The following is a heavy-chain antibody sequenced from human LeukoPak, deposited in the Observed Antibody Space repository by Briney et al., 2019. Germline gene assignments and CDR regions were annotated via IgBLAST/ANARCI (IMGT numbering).Heavy chain of an antibody. CDR2: INHSGST. J-gene: IGHJ3*02. V-gene: IGHV4-34*01. CDR3: ARRYYYESRAFDI. D-gene: IGHD3-22*01. CDR1: GGSFSGYY. Sequence: SETLSLTCAVYGGSFSGYYWSWIRQPPGKGLEWIGEINHSGSTNYNPSLKSRVTISVDTSKNQFSLKLRSVTAADTAVYYCARRYYYESRAFDIWGQGTMVTVSS.